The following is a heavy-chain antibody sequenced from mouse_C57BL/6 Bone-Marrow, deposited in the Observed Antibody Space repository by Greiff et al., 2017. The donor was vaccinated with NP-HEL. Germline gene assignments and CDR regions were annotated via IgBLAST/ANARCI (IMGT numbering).Heavy chain of an antibody. CDR3: ARKGLTGYGVYWYFDV. CDR2: IWSGGST. CDR1: GFSLTSYG. V-gene: IGHV2-2*01. Sequence: QVQLQQSGPGLVQPSQSLSITCTVSGFSLTSYGVHWVRQSPGKGLEWLGVIWSGGSTDYNAAFISRLSISKDNSKSQVFFKMNSLQADDTAIYYCARKGLTGYGVYWYFDVWGTGTTVTVSS. D-gene: IGHD4-1*01. J-gene: IGHJ1*03.